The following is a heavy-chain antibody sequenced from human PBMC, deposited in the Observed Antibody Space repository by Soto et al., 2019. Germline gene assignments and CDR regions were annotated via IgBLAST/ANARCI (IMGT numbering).Heavy chain of an antibody. D-gene: IGHD6-6*01. J-gene: IGHJ5*02. CDR3: AKDLTRQLAYWLDP. CDR2: IDGHSGGT. CDR1: GFSFTGYY. V-gene: IGHV1-2*02. Sequence: ASVKVSCKASGFSFTGYYIHWLRQAPGQGLEWMGWIDGHSGGTEYAQKFQGRVTLTRDTSIATAYLTLTSLTSDDTALYYCAKDLTRQLAYWLDPWGQGTQVTVSS.